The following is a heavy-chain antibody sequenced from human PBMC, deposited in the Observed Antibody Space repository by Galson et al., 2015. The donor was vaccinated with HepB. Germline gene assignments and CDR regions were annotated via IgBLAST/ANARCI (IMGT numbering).Heavy chain of an antibody. Sequence: SVKVSCKASGYTFTSYAMNWVRQAPGQGLEWMGWINTNTGNPTYAQGFTGRFVFSLDTSVSTAYLQISSLKAEDTAVYYCARDHCSGGSCYFRRFDPWGQGTLVTVSS. CDR3: ARDHCSGGSCYFRRFDP. CDR2: INTNTGNP. J-gene: IGHJ5*02. V-gene: IGHV7-4-1*02. D-gene: IGHD2-15*01. CDR1: GYTFTSYA.